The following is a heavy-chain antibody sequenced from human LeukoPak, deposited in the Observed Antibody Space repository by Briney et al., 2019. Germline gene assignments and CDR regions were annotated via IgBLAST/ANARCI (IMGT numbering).Heavy chain of an antibody. V-gene: IGHV1-2*02. Sequence: ASVGVSCKASGYTFTSYGISWVRQAPGQGLEWMGWINPNSGGTNYAQKFQGRVTMTRDTSISTAYMELSRLRSDDTAVYYCARVLPGSSGWHFDYWGQGTLVTVSS. D-gene: IGHD6-19*01. J-gene: IGHJ4*02. CDR2: INPNSGGT. CDR1: GYTFTSYG. CDR3: ARVLPGSSGWHFDY.